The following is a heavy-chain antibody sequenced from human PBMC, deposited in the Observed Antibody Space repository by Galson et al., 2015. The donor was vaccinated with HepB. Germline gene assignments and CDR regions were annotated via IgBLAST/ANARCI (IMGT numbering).Heavy chain of an antibody. Sequence: SLRLSCAASGFPFSSHGMHWVRQAPGKGLEWVAVIWYDGNNKYYADSVKGRFTISRDNSKNTLYLQMDSLIAEDTAVYYCARDRYCSGTICYTTCDYWGQGTLVTVSS. V-gene: IGHV3-33*01. D-gene: IGHD2-2*02. J-gene: IGHJ4*02. CDR2: IWYDGNNK. CDR1: GFPFSSHG. CDR3: ARDRYCSGTICYTTCDY.